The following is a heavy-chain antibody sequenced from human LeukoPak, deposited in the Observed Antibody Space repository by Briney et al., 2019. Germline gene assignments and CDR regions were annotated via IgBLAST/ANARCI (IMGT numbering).Heavy chain of an antibody. V-gene: IGHV3-30-3*01. CDR2: ISYDGSNK. J-gene: IGHJ6*02. Sequence: GGSLRLSCAASGFTFSSYAMYWVRQAPGKGLEWVAVISYDGSNKYYADSVKGRFTISRDNSKNTLYLQMNSLRAEDTAVYYCARGDYGDYYGMDVWGQGTTVTVSS. CDR3: ARGDYGDYYGMDV. D-gene: IGHD4-17*01. CDR1: GFTFSSYA.